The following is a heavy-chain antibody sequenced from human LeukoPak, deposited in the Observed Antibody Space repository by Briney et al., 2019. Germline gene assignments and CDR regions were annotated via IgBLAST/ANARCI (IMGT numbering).Heavy chain of an antibody. D-gene: IGHD2-2*01. CDR3: AKDIVVVPAAESDY. Sequence: GGSLRLSCAASGLTFSSYAMSWVRQAPGKGLEWVSAISGSGGSTYYADSVKGRFTISRDNSKNTLYLQMNSLRAEDTAVYYCAKDIVVVPAAESDYWGQGTLVTVSS. J-gene: IGHJ4*02. CDR1: GLTFSSYA. CDR2: ISGSGGST. V-gene: IGHV3-23*01.